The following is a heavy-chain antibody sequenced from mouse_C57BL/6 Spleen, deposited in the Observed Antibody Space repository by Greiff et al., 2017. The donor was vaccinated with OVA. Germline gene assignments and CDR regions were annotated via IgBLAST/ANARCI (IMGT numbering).Heavy chain of an antibody. CDR3: ARWDYPYYFDY. J-gene: IGHJ2*01. V-gene: IGHV1-52*01. CDR1: GYTFTSYW. D-gene: IGHD2-4*01. Sequence: QVQLKQPGAELVRPGSSVKLSCKASGYTFTSYWMHWVKQRPIQGLEWIGNIDPSDSETHYNQKFKDKATLTVDKSSSTAYMQLSSLTSEDSAVYYCARWDYPYYFDYWGQGTTLTVSS. CDR2: IDPSDSET.